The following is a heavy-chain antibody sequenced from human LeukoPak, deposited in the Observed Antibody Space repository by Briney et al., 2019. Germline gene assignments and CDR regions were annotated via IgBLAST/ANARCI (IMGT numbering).Heavy chain of an antibody. CDR3: ARDRGYTYGWYMDV. V-gene: IGHV1-69*06. CDR1: GGTFSSYA. CDR2: IIPMFGTA. D-gene: IGHD5-18*01. J-gene: IGHJ6*03. Sequence: ASVKVSCKASGGTFSSYAISWVRQAPGQGLEWMGGIIPMFGTANYAQKFQGRVTITADKSTSTAYMELSSLRSEDTAVYYCARDRGYTYGWYMDVWGKGTTVTVSS.